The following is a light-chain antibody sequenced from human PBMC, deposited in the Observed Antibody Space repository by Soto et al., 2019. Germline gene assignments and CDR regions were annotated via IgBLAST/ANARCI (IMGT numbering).Light chain of an antibody. Sequence: QSVLTQPPSASGTPGQRVSISCSGSASNVGSTYVFWYQQLPGAAPALLINRNNQRPPGVSDRFSGSKSGTSASLAISGLQVDDEADYYCSSWDNDLNGPIFGGGTKLTVL. CDR3: SSWDNDLNGPI. CDR2: RNN. V-gene: IGLV1-47*01. CDR1: ASNVGSTY. J-gene: IGLJ2*01.